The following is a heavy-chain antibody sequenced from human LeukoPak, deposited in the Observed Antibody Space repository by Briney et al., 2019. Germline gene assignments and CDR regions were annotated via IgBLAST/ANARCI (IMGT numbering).Heavy chain of an antibody. J-gene: IGHJ6*03. CDR2: MNPNSGNT. CDR1: GYTFTSYD. D-gene: IGHD1-26*01. V-gene: IGHV1-8*01. Sequence: ASVKVSCKASGYTFTSYDINWMRQATGQGLEWMGWMNPNSGNTGYAQKFQGRVTMTRNTSISTFYMDLSSLRSEDTAVYYCARALAWGGSYYNYYYMDVWGKGTTITVSS. CDR3: ARALAWGGSYYNYYYMDV.